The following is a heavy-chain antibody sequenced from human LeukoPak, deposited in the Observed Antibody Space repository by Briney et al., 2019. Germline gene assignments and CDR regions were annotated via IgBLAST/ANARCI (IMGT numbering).Heavy chain of an antibody. Sequence: ASETLSLTCTVSGGSISSGGYCWSWVRQHRGKGLEWIGYFYSSGTTSYTPSLKTRFTMSVDTSKTQFSLKLSSVTAADTAVYYCARDSGYGADDYWGQGTLVTVSS. D-gene: IGHD5-12*01. J-gene: IGHJ4*02. V-gene: IGHV4-31*03. CDR1: GGSISSGGYC. CDR3: ARDSGYGADDY. CDR2: FYSSGTT.